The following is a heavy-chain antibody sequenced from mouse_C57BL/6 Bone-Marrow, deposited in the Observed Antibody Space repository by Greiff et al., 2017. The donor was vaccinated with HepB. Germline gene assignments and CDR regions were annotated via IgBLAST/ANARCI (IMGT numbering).Heavy chain of an antibody. CDR3: ARNYPCYQFPYFDY. CDR1: GFSLTSYA. Sequence: VQGVESGPGLVAPSQSLSITCTVSGFSLTSYAISWVRQPPGKGLEWLGVIWTGGGTNYNSALKSRLSISKDNSKSQVFLKMNSLQTDDTARYYCARNYPCYQFPYFDYWGQGTTLTVSS. D-gene: IGHD1-1*01. V-gene: IGHV2-9-1*01. J-gene: IGHJ2*01. CDR2: IWTGGGT.